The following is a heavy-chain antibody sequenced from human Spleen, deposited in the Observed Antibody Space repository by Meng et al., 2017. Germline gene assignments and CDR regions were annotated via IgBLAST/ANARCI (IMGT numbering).Heavy chain of an antibody. CDR3: ASAGTESHFDY. CDR2: ISSSGSTI. D-gene: IGHD6-13*01. CDR1: GFTFSDYY. Sequence: QVQLVESGGGLVEPGGSLRLSCIVSGFTFSDYYMSWIRQAPGKGLEWVSYISSSGSTIYYADSVKGRFTISRDNSKNTLYLQMNSLRAEDTAVYYCASAGTESHFDYWGQGTLVTVSS. J-gene: IGHJ4*02. V-gene: IGHV3-11*04.